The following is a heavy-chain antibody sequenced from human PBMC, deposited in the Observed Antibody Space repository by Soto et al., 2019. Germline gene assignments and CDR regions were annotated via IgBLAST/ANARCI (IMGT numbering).Heavy chain of an antibody. CDR1: GGSISSSSYY. D-gene: IGHD2-15*01. J-gene: IGHJ4*02. CDR2: IYYSGNT. Sequence: QLQLQESGPGLVKPSETLSLTCTVSGGSISSSSYYWGWIRQPPGKGLEWIGSIYYSGNTYYNPSLKSRLTISVDTSKNHFSLKLSSVTAADTAVYYCAREGGRYCTGGSCQVDYWGQGTLVTVSS. CDR3: AREGGRYCTGGSCQVDY. V-gene: IGHV4-39*02.